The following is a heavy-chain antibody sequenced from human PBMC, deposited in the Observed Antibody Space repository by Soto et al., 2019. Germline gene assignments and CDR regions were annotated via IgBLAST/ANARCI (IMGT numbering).Heavy chain of an antibody. CDR3: ARAAFRRGSHHFDF. J-gene: IGHJ4*02. V-gene: IGHV4-38-2*01. CDR1: GYSISSGYY. D-gene: IGHD1-26*01. Sequence: ETLSLTCGVSGYSISSGYYWSWIRQPPGKGLEWIGSIYQGGDTYYNPSLNSPVPISVDTSNNHFSLRLASVTAADTAVYYCARAAFRRGSHHFDFWGQGILVTVSS. CDR2: IYQGGDT.